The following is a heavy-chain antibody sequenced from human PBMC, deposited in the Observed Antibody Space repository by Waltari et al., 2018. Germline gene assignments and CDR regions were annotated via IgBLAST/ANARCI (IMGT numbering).Heavy chain of an antibody. V-gene: IGHV4-34*01. D-gene: IGHD1-1*01. J-gene: IGHJ4*02. Sequence: QVQLHQRGPGVVKPSEPLSLSCVVSGGSFSSHFWMWIRQAPGQGREWIGQISQSGGTSYNPSLQSRVTISLDTSKKDVSLRLTSVNAADTAVYFCAGGRRWLQLHYWGQGTLVSVSS. CDR1: GGSFSSHF. CDR3: AGGRRWLQLHY. CDR2: ISQSGGT.